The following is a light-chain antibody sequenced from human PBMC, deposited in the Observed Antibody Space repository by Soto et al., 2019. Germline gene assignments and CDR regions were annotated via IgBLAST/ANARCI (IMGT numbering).Light chain of an antibody. CDR3: QQYGRSPYT. CDR1: QSLNNTY. CDR2: VAS. V-gene: IGKV3-20*01. Sequence: EIVLTQSPGTLSLSPGERATLSCRASQSLNNTYLAWYQQKPGQAPRLLIYVASSRATGIPDRFSGSGSGTDFTLTISRLEPEDFAVYYCQQYGRSPYTFGQGTKLEIK. J-gene: IGKJ2*01.